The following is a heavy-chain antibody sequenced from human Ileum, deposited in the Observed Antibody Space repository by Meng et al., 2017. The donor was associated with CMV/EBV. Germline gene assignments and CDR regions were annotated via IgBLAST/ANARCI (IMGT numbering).Heavy chain of an antibody. CDR1: GGSISTYY. V-gene: IGHV4-59*01. Sequence: QVQLQESGPGLVKPSETLSLTCTVSGGSISTYYWSWFRQPPGKGLEWIGYIFYPTSTNYDPALKSRVTISLDTSNKQFSLRLSSVTAADTAIYYCAREKTQSYYPSRYLDYWGQGTLVTVSS. J-gene: IGHJ4*02. D-gene: IGHD1-26*01. CDR2: IFYPTST. CDR3: AREKTQSYYPSRYLDY.